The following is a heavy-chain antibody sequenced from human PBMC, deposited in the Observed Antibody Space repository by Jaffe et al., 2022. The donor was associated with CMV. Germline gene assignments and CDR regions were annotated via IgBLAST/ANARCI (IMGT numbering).Heavy chain of an antibody. CDR3: ARDALQDIVVVPADTRATYYMDV. CDR2: ISSSSSYT. D-gene: IGHD2-2*01. V-gene: IGHV3-11*06. CDR1: GFTFSDYY. Sequence: QVQLVESGGGLVKPGGSLRLSCAASGFTFSDYYMSWIRQAPGKGLEWVSYISSSSSYTNYADSVKGRFTISRDNAKNSLYLQMNSLRAEDTAVYYCARDALQDIVVVPADTRATYYMDVWGKGTTVTVSS. J-gene: IGHJ6*03.